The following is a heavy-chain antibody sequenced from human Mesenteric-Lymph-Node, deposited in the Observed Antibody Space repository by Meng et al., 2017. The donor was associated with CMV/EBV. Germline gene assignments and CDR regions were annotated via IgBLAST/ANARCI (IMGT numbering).Heavy chain of an antibody. D-gene: IGHD6-13*01. J-gene: IGHJ4*02. Sequence: GESLKISCAASGFTVISHYMNWVRQAPGKGLEWVSSISSSSYIYYADSVKGRFTISRDNAKNSLYLQMNSLRAEDTAVYYCARGFSHGQPTLWGQGTLVTVSS. CDR1: GFTVISHY. CDR2: ISSSSYI. V-gene: IGHV3-69-1*01. CDR3: ARGFSHGQPTL.